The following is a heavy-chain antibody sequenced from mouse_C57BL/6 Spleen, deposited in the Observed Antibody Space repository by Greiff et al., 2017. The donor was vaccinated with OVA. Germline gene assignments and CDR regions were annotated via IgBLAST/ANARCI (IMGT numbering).Heavy chain of an antibody. D-gene: IGHD3-2*02. J-gene: IGHJ4*01. CDR1: GYTFTSYW. CDR2: IDPNSGGT. CDR3: ARSVTTAQASSYAMDY. V-gene: IGHV1-72*01. Sequence: QVQLQQPGAELVKPGASVKLSCKASGYTFTSYWMHWVKQRPGRGLEWIGRIDPNSGGTKYNEKFKSKATLTVDKPSSTAYMQLSSLTSEDSAVYYCARSVTTAQASSYAMDYWGQGTSVTVSS.